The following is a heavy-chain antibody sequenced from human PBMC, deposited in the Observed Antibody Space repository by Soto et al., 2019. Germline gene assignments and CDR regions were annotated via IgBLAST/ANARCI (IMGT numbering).Heavy chain of an antibody. J-gene: IGHJ4*02. CDR2: IYYNGNT. CDR1: GGSINTYY. CDR3: ARGYHGYSYANFDH. Sequence: QVQLQESGPGLVKPSETLSLTCTVSGGSINTYYWNWIRQPPGKGLEWIAYIYYNGNTDSNPSLERRVTISLDTPKNHLSLELSPVTAADTAVYYCARGYHGYSYANFDHWGQGILVTVSS. D-gene: IGHD5-18*01. V-gene: IGHV4-59*01.